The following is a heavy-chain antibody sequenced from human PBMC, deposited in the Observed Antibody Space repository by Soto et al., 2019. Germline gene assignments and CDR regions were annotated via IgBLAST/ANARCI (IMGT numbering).Heavy chain of an antibody. CDR1: GGSFSGYY. D-gene: IGHD6-19*01. V-gene: IGHV4-34*01. CDR2: INHSGST. Sequence: SETLSLTCAVYGGSFSGYYWSWIRQPPGKGLEWIGEINHSGSTNYNPSLKSRVPISVDTSKNQFSLKLSSVTAADTAVYYCAREPYGWDRNYYYYYYMDVWGKGTTVTVSS. J-gene: IGHJ6*03. CDR3: AREPYGWDRNYYYYYYMDV.